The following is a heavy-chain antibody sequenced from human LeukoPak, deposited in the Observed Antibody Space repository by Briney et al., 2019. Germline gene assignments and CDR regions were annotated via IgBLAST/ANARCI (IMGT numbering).Heavy chain of an antibody. Sequence: SETLSLTCAVYGGSFSGYYWSWIRQPPGKGLEWIGEINHSGSTNYNPSLKSRVTISVDTSKNQFSLKLSSVTAADTAVYYCARGPVPAAKVSRFDPWGQGTLVTVSS. J-gene: IGHJ5*02. CDR3: ARGPVPAAKVSRFDP. CDR1: GGSFSGYY. V-gene: IGHV4-34*01. CDR2: INHSGST. D-gene: IGHD2-2*01.